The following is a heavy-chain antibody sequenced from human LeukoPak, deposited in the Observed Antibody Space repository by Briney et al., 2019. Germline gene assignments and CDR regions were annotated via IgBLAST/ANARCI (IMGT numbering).Heavy chain of an antibody. D-gene: IGHD3-16*02. J-gene: IGHJ6*03. V-gene: IGHV3-74*01. CDR2: INSDGSST. CDR3: ARATAGDYVWGSYRQYMDV. Sequence: GGSLRLSCAASGFTFSSYWMHWVRQAPGKGLVWVSRINSDGSSTSYADSVKGRFTISRDNAKNTLYLQMNSLRAEDTAVYYCARATAGDYVWGSYRQYMDVWGKGTTVTISS. CDR1: GFTFSSYW.